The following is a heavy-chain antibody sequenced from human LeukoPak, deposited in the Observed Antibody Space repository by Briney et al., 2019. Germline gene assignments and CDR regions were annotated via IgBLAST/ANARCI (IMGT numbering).Heavy chain of an antibody. CDR3: ASSAFYYYDSSGYPVDC. D-gene: IGHD3-22*01. V-gene: IGHV3-21*01. CDR1: GFTFSTYS. Sequence: SGGSLRLSCAASGFTFSTYSMNWVRQAPGKGLEWVSFISSSSSYIYYADSVKGRFTISRDNAKNSLYLQMNSLRAEDTAVYYCASSAFYYYDSSGYPVDCWGQGTLVTVSS. J-gene: IGHJ4*02. CDR2: ISSSSSYI.